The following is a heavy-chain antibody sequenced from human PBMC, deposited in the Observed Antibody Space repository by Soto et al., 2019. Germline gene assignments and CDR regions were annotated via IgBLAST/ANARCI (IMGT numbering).Heavy chain of an antibody. CDR1: GYTFTGYY. CDR2: INPNSGGT. J-gene: IGHJ5*02. V-gene: IGHV1-2*02. D-gene: IGHD1-7*01. CDR3: ARDKRNWNYPFHNWFDP. Sequence: GASVKVSCKASGYTFTGYYMHWVRQAPGQGLEWMGWINPNSGGTNYAQKLQGRVTMTTDTSTSTAYMELRSLRSDDTAVYYCARDKRNWNYPFHNWFDPWGQGTLVTVSS.